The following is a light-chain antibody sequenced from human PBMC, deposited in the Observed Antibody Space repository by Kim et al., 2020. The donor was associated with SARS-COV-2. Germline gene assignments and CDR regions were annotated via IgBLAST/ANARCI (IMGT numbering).Light chain of an antibody. J-gene: IGKJ1*01. CDR2: DAS. CDR3: QEYKSNLWK. CDR1: QSISVW. Sequence: DIQMTQSPSTLSASVGDRVTITCRASQSISVWLAWYQQKPGKAPSLLIYDASILESGVPSRFSGSGSGTEFTLTISGLQADDFATYYCQEYKSNLWKFGQGTKVDIK. V-gene: IGKV1-5*01.